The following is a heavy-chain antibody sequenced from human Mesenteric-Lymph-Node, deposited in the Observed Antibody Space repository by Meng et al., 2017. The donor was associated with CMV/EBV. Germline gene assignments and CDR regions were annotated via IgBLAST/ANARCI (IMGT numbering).Heavy chain of an antibody. Sequence: GESLKISCAASGFTFSSYAMSWVRQAPGKGLEWVSSISSSSSYIYYADSVKGRFTISRDNAKNSLYLQMNSLRAEDTAVYYCARDQRHAFDIWGQGTMVTVSS. CDR2: ISSSSSYI. CDR3: ARDQRHAFDI. CDR1: GFTFSSYA. J-gene: IGHJ3*02. D-gene: IGHD6-25*01. V-gene: IGHV3-21*01.